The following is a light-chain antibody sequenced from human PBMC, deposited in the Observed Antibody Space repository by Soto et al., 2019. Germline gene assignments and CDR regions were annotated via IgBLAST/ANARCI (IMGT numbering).Light chain of an antibody. CDR1: QGISSW. V-gene: IGKV1D-12*01. CDR2: AAS. Sequence: DIQMTQSPSSVSASVGDRVTITCRASQGISSWLAWYQQKPGKAPNLLIYAASTLQSGVPSRFSGSGSGTDFTLTINSLQPEDFATYYCQQVYVYPSTFGGGTKVDIK. CDR3: QQVYVYPST. J-gene: IGKJ4*01.